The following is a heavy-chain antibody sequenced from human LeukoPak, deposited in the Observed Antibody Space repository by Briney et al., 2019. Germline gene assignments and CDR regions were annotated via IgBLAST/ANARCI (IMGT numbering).Heavy chain of an antibody. CDR3: TRGARITLFGVAASSNGLDP. CDR2: INPKSGGT. D-gene: IGHD3-3*01. J-gene: IGHJ5*02. CDR1: GYTFTGYF. V-gene: IGHV1-2*06. Sequence: GASVKVSCKASGYTFTGYFIHWVRQAPGQGLEWVGRINPKSGGTDDAQKFQGRVTMTRDTPINTAYMELSRLKSDDTAVYYCTRGARITLFGVAASSNGLDPWGQGTLVTVSS.